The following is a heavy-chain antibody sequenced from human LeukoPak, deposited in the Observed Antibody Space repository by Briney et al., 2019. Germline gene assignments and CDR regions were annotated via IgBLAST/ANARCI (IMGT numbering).Heavy chain of an antibody. CDR3: ASLDSYGAIDC. V-gene: IGHV4-30-2*01. D-gene: IGHD2-21*02. CDR1: GGSISSGGYS. J-gene: IGHJ4*02. CDR2: IYCSGSI. Sequence: TQSLTCAVSGGSISSGGYSWRWIPQPPGKGLEWIWYIYCSGSIYYHPSLQSRVTISVDRSKNQFPLKLSSVTAADTAVYYCASLDSYGAIDCWGQGTLVTVSS.